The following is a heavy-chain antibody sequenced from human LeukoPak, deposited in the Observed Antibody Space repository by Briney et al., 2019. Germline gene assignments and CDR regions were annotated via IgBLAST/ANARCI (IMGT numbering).Heavy chain of an antibody. V-gene: IGHV4-34*12. D-gene: IGHD6-6*01. CDR2: VIVSGPT. J-gene: IGHJ5*02. Sequence: QPAASLSLACAVYGASFSSYYWSWTRHPPGRGLEWNGEVIVSGPTNYIPALKSRVTISVDTSKNQFSLKLSAVTAADTAVYYCARVAARIYWIDPWGQGTLVTVSS. CDR3: ARVAARIYWIDP. CDR1: GASFSSYY.